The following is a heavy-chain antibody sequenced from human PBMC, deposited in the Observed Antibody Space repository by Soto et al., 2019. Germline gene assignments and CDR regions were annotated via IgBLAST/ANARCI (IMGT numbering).Heavy chain of an antibody. CDR2: IFSSGST. V-gene: IGHV4-4*07. Sequence: SETLSLTCTVCGSPINTFYWSWVRQPAGKGLEWIGRIFSSGSTTFNPSLESRVAMSVDTSKSHFSLNLSSVTAADMAVYYCAREGSYSAYNFAHGIQLWSFDFWGQGALVTVSS. CDR3: AREGSYSAYNFAHGIQLWSFDF. D-gene: IGHD5-12*01. CDR1: GSPINTFY. J-gene: IGHJ4*02.